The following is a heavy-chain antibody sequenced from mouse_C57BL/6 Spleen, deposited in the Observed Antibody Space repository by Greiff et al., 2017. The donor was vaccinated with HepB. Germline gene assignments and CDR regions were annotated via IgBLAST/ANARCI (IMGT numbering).Heavy chain of an antibody. CDR1: GYTFTDYY. CDR3: ARGYYGSSHWYFDV. Sequence: VQLQQSGAELVRPGASVKLSCKASGYTFTDYYINWVKQRPGQGLEWIARIYPGSGNTYYNEKFKGKAPLTAEKSSSTAYMQLSSLTSEDSAVYFEARGYYGSSHWYFDVWGTGTTVTVSS. CDR2: IYPGSGNT. V-gene: IGHV1-76*01. J-gene: IGHJ1*03. D-gene: IGHD1-1*01.